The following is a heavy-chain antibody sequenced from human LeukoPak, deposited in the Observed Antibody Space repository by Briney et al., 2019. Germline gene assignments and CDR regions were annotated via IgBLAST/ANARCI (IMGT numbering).Heavy chain of an antibody. J-gene: IGHJ4*02. D-gene: IGHD3-10*01. Sequence: PGGSLRLSCAASGFTFSSYAMSWVRQAPGKGLEWVSLISGTGGSIYYAESVKGRFTISRDNFKNTMYLQMNSLRAEDTAVYYCAKGDEDTMVRGAHMGGYWGQGTLVTVSS. CDR3: AKGDEDTMVRGAHMGGY. V-gene: IGHV3-23*01. CDR2: ISGTGGSI. CDR1: GFTFSSYA.